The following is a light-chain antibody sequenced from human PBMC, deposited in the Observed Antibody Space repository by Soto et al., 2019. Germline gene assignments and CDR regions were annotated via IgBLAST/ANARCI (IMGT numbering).Light chain of an antibody. CDR1: RSNIGSNT. V-gene: IGLV1-44*01. CDR2: SNN. Sequence: QSVLTQPHSASGTPGQRVTMSCSGSRSNIGSNTVNWYQQLPGAAPKLLIYSNNQRPSGVPDRFSGSKSGTSASLAISGLQSEDEADYYCAAWDDSLNGAVFGGGTKVTVL. J-gene: IGLJ2*01. CDR3: AAWDDSLNGAV.